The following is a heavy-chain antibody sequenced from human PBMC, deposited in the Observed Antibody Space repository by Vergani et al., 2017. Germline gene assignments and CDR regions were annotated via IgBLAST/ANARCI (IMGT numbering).Heavy chain of an antibody. Sequence: QVQLVQSGAEVKKPGSSVKVSCKASGGTFSSYAISWVRQAPGQGLEWMGGIIAYNGNTIYAQKFQGRVIMTTDTSTSTAYMELRSLKSDDTAVYYCARDDCSSTICYTDFGLDYWGQGTLVTVSS. D-gene: IGHD2-2*02. V-gene: IGHV1-18*01. J-gene: IGHJ4*02. CDR1: GGTFSSYA. CDR2: IIAYNGNT. CDR3: ARDDCSSTICYTDFGLDY.